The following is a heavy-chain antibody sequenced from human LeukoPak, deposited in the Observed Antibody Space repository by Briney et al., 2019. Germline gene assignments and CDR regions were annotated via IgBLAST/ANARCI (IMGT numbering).Heavy chain of an antibody. V-gene: IGHV3-30*02. D-gene: IGHD6-6*01. J-gene: IGHJ6*03. CDR2: IRYDGSNK. Sequence: GGSLRLSCAASGFTFSSYGMHWVRQAPGKGLEWVAFIRYDGSNKYYADSVKGRFTISRDNSKNTLYLQMNSLRAEDTAVYYCAKGRRSSIAALVYYYYYMDVWGKGTTVTVFS. CDR3: AKGRRSSIAALVYYYYYMDV. CDR1: GFTFSSYG.